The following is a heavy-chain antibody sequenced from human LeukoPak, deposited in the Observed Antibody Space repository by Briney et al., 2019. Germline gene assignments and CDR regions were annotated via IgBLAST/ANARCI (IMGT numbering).Heavy chain of an antibody. CDR3: ASSGGY. CDR2: INHSGST. CDR1: GFTFSSYA. Sequence: PGGSLRLSCAASGFTFSSYAMSWIRQPPGKGLEWIGEINHSGSTNYNPSLKSRVTISVDTSKNQFSLKLSSVTAADTAVYYCASSGGYWGQGTLVTVSS. V-gene: IGHV4-34*01. J-gene: IGHJ4*02.